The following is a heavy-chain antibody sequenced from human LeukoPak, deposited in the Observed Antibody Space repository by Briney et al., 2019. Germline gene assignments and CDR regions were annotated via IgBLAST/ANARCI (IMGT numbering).Heavy chain of an antibody. Sequence: GGSLRLSCTASGFTFGDYLMSWFRQAPGKGLEWIGFISGGTTEYAASVKGRFTISRDDSTSIAYLQMNSLTTEDTAVYCCSRGSGWLSVYWGQGTLVTVSS. J-gene: IGHJ4*02. CDR1: GFTFGDYL. V-gene: IGHV3-49*03. CDR3: SRGSGWLSVY. D-gene: IGHD6-19*01. CDR2: ISGGTT.